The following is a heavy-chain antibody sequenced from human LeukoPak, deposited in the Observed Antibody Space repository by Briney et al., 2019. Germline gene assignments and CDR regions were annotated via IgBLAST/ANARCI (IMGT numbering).Heavy chain of an antibody. J-gene: IGHJ3*02. Sequence: ASVKVSCKTSGYTFTSYGIIWVRQAPGQGLEWMGWISGYNDNTKYTQKLQGRVTMTTDTSTSTAYMELRSLRSDDTAVYFCARDYILPLETDNGDGFAIWGQGTVVTVSS. CDR1: GYTFTSYG. V-gene: IGHV1-18*01. D-gene: IGHD3-3*02. CDR3: ARDYILPLETDNGDGFAI. CDR2: ISGYNDNT.